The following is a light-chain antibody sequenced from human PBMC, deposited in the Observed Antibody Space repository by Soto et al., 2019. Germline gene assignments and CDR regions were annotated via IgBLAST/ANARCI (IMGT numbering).Light chain of an antibody. V-gene: IGKV3-15*01. CDR2: GAS. CDR3: QQYNDWPPT. CDR1: QSVRRN. J-gene: IGKJ1*01. Sequence: EIVMTQSPATLSASPGERATLSCRASQSVRRNLAWYQQKPGQAPRLLIYGASTRATGIPARFSGSGSGTEFTLSIGSLQSEDFAVYYCQQYNDWPPTFGQGTKVEIK.